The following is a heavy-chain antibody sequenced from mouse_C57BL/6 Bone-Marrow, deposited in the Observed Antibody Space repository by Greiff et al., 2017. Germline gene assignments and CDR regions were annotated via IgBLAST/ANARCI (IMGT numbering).Heavy chain of an antibody. D-gene: IGHD2-1*01. CDR3: ASLWYPY. Sequence: EVKLVESGGGLVQPGGSLKLSCAASGFTFSDYYMYWVRQTPEKRLEWVAYISNGGGSTYYPDTVKGRFTISRDNAKNTLYLQMSRLKSEDTAMYYCASLWYPYWGQGTLVTVSA. J-gene: IGHJ3*01. CDR1: GFTFSDYY. V-gene: IGHV5-12*01. CDR2: ISNGGGST.